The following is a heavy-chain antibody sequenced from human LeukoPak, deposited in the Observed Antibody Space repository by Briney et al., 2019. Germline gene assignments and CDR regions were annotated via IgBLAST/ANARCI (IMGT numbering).Heavy chain of an antibody. D-gene: IGHD3-10*01. Sequence: SETLSLTCTVSGGSISSSSYYWGWIRQPPGKGLEWIGSIYYSGSTYYNPSLKSRVTISVDTSKNQFSLKLSSVTAADTAVYYCARGAKLLWFGYWGQGTLVTVSS. CDR1: GGSISSSSYY. J-gene: IGHJ4*02. CDR2: IYYSGST. CDR3: ARGAKLLWFGY. V-gene: IGHV4-39*07.